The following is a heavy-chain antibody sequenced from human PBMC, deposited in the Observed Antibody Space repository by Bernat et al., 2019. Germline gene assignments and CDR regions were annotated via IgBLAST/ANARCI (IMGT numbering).Heavy chain of an antibody. J-gene: IGHJ5*02. CDR1: GFTFRSYI. D-gene: IGHD2-15*01. Sequence: EVQLEESGGDLVQPGGSLRLSCEASGFTFRSYIMGWVRQAPGKGMEWLSYMSGGSRAIYYADSVRGRFTISRENAKNSLYLQMDSLRAEDTAVYYCAKDKQDTDGWPILDTWGQGTLVTVSS. CDR3: AKDKQDTDGWPILDT. CDR2: MSGGSRAI. V-gene: IGHV3-48*01.